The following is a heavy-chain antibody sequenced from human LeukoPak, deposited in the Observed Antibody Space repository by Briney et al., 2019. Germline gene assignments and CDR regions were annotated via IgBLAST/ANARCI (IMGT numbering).Heavy chain of an antibody. V-gene: IGHV1-69*13. J-gene: IGHJ4*02. CDR3: ARGRRRYRPEMATDD. D-gene: IGHD5-24*01. CDR1: GGTFSSYA. Sequence: ASVNVSCKASGGTFSSYAISWVRQAPGQGLEWMGGIIPIFGTANYAQKFQGRVTITADESTSTAYMELSSLRSEDTAVYYCARGRRRYRPEMATDDWGQGTLVTVSS. CDR2: IIPIFGTA.